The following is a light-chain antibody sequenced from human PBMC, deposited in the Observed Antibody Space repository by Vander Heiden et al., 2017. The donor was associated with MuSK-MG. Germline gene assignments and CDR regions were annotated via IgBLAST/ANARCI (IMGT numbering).Light chain of an antibody. Sequence: QSALTQPASGSGSPGQSITISCTGTNSDAGSYNLVSWYQHLPGKAPKLMIYEGSKRPAGVSNRFSGSKSGNTASLTISGLQAEDEADYYCCSYAGSSTPYVFGTGSKVIVL. CDR2: EGS. J-gene: IGLJ1*01. CDR1: NSDAGSYNL. V-gene: IGLV2-23*01. CDR3: CSYAGSSTPYV.